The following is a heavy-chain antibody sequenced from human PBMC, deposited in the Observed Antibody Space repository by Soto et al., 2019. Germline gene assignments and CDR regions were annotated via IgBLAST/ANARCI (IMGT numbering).Heavy chain of an antibody. Sequence: LRLSCAASRISLSYYAMSWVRQAPVKGLEWVSVISGSGDATYYADSVKGRFTVFRDNSKNTLYLQVNSLRAEDTAVYYCAKAQEIGGNVNSFFDYWGQGTLVTVSS. J-gene: IGHJ4*02. D-gene: IGHD2-15*01. V-gene: IGHV3-23*01. CDR1: RISLSYYA. CDR2: ISGSGDAT. CDR3: AKAQEIGGNVNSFFDY.